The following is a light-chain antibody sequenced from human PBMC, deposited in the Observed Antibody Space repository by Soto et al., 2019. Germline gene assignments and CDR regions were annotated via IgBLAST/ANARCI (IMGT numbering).Light chain of an antibody. CDR3: QQRSDSIT. Sequence: VMTQSPDTLSLSPGERATLSCWASHSVTTHLAWFQQRPGQTPRLLIYDVSTRAPGIPARFSGRGSGADFTLTISSLEPEDFAVYYCQQRSDSITFGQGTRLEIK. CDR1: HSVTTH. J-gene: IGKJ5*01. V-gene: IGKV3-11*01. CDR2: DVS.